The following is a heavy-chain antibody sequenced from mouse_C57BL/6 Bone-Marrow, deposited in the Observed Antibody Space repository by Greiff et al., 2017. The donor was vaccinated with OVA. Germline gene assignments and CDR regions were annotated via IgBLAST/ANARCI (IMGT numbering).Heavy chain of an antibody. CDR2: ISDGGSYT. J-gene: IGHJ4*01. CDR1: GFTFSSYA. Sequence: EVQGVESGGGLVKPGGTLKLSCAASGFTFSSYAMSWVRQTPEKRLEWVATISDGGSYTYYPDNVKGRFTISRDNAKNNLYLQMSHLKSEDTAMYYCARDGGSSYHYAMDYWGQGTSVTVSS. CDR3: ARDGGSSYHYAMDY. D-gene: IGHD1-1*01. V-gene: IGHV5-4*01.